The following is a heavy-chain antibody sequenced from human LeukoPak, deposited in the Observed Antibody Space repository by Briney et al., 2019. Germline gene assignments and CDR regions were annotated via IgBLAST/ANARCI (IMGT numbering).Heavy chain of an antibody. D-gene: IGHD1-14*01. CDR3: ARGPRNDP. J-gene: IGHJ5*02. CDR1: GYPFTSWD. Sequence: ASVKVSCKTSGYPFTSWDINWVRQAAGQGLEWMGWVHPNRGNTAYAQKFQGRVTMTRDTSISTAYMELSGLRFDDTAVYFCARGPRNDPWGQGTLVTVSS. CDR2: VHPNRGNT. V-gene: IGHV1-8*01.